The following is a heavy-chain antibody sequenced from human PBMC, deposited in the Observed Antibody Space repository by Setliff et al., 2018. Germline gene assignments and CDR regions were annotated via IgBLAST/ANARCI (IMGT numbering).Heavy chain of an antibody. CDR1: GGSISGYF. Sequence: SETLSLTCTVSGGSISGYFWGWIRQPPGKGLEWIGRIYYNGNTYYNASLKSRLTISVDTSKSQFSLRLNSVTAADTAVYYCARTGTKRYFDYWGQGALVTVPS. V-gene: IGHV4-39*01. D-gene: IGHD1-1*01. CDR2: IYYNGNT. CDR3: ARTGTKRYFDY. J-gene: IGHJ4*02.